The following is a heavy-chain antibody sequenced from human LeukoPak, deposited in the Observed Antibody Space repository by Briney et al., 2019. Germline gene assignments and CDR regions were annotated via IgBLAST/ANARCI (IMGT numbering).Heavy chain of an antibody. CDR3: SKVHSSYGGPGWFDP. CDR1: GFDFSAYE. V-gene: IGHV3-72*01. D-gene: IGHD4-17*01. Sequence: PGGSLRLSCAASGFDFSAYEMNWVRQAPGKGLEWVGLIKKKVFSYSTEYAASVEGRFTISRDDSKNSVHLQMNSLKSEDTAIYFFSKVHSSYGGPGWFDPWGQGTLVTVSS. J-gene: IGHJ5*02. CDR2: IKKKVFSYST.